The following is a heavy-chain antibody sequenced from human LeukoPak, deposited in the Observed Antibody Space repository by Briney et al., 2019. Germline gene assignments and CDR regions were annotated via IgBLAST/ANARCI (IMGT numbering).Heavy chain of an antibody. CDR2: ISYDGSNK. CDR1: GFTFSSYA. J-gene: IGHJ4*02. D-gene: IGHD6-13*01. V-gene: IGHV3-30-3*01. Sequence: PGGSLRLSCAASGFTFSSYAMHWVRQAPGKGLEWVAVISYDGSNKYYADSVKGRFTISRDNSKNTLYLQMNSLRAEDTAVYYCARDPPGSGIERDYFDYWGQGTLVTVSS. CDR3: ARDPPGSGIERDYFDY.